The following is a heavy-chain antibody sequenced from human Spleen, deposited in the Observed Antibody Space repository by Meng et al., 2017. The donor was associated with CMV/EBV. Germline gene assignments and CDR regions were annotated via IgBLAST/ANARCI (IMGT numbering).Heavy chain of an antibody. V-gene: IGHV3-21*06. CDR3: AKAPYSGGFDS. CDR1: GFTFSTYT. CDR2: ISSSSRYI. Sequence: SCAASGFTFSTYTMNWVRQAPGKGPEWVSSISSSSRYIYYAAAVKGRFTISRDNYRHMLYLQMNNLRAEDTAVYYCAKAPYSGGFDSWGQGTLVTVSS. J-gene: IGHJ4*02. D-gene: IGHD3-10*01.